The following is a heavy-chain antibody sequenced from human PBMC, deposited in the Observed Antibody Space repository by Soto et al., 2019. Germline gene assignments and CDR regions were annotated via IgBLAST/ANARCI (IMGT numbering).Heavy chain of an antibody. CDR3: VKSGDNYNALDY. Sequence: GGSLRLSCTALGFTLSDHYMSWSRQAPGKGLEWIGYSSNSGSFTRYAHSVKGRFSISRDNAKNSLYLQINNLRGDDTAIYYCVKSGDNYNALDYWGQGTPVTVSS. J-gene: IGHJ4*02. D-gene: IGHD1-1*01. CDR1: GFTLSDHY. CDR2: SSNSGSFT. V-gene: IGHV3-11*06.